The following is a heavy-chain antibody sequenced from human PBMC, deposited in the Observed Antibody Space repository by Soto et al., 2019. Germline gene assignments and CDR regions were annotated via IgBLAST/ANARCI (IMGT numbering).Heavy chain of an antibody. CDR3: ARDMAFVVRGEYYYYGMDV. V-gene: IGHV3-30-3*01. D-gene: IGHD3-10*01. CDR2: ISYDEIYK. CDR1: GFTFRSYA. J-gene: IGHJ6*02. Sequence: GGSLRLSCAASGFTFRSYAMHWVRQAPGKGLEWVAIISYDEIYKYYADSVKGRFTISRDNSKNTLYLQMNSLRAEDTAVYYYARDMAFVVRGEYYYYGMDVWGQGTTVTVSS.